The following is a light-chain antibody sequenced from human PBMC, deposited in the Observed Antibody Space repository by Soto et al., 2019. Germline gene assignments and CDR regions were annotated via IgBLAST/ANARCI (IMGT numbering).Light chain of an antibody. V-gene: IGLV1-40*01. Sequence: QSVLAQPPSVSGAPGQTVTISCTGNSSNIGAGYDVHWYHHLPGTAPKLLIYANNIRPSGVPDRFSGSKSGTSASLAITGLQAEDEADYYCQSYDSSLSALYAFGTGTKLTVL. J-gene: IGLJ1*01. CDR3: QSYDSSLSALYA. CDR2: ANN. CDR1: SSNIGAGYD.